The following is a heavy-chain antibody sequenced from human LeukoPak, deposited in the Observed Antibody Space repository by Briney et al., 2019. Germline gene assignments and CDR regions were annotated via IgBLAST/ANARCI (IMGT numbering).Heavy chain of an antibody. CDR2: IKQDGSEK. Sequence: TGGSLRLSCATSGFTFSNYWMMWVRQAPGGGLQWVANIKQDGSEKSYVDSVKGRFTISRDTAKNSLYLQMNSLRAEDTAVYYCARVRGDFYVDSWGQGTLVTVSS. CDR3: ARVRGDFYVDS. V-gene: IGHV3-7*04. J-gene: IGHJ4*02. CDR1: GFTFSNYW. D-gene: IGHD3-10*01.